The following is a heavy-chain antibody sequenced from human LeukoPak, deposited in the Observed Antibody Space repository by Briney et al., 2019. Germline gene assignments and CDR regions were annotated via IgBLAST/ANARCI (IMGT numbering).Heavy chain of an antibody. J-gene: IGHJ4*02. D-gene: IGHD3-10*01. CDR3: ARDRRSGSYGGVGY. CDR1: GFTFSSYW. CDR2: IKPDGGET. V-gene: IGHV3-7*01. Sequence: PGGSLRLSCAASGFTFSSYWMNWVRQAPGKGLEWVANIKPDGGETYYVDSVKGRFTISRDNAKSSLYLQMNSLRAEDTAAYYCARDRRSGSYGGVGYWGQGTLVTVSS.